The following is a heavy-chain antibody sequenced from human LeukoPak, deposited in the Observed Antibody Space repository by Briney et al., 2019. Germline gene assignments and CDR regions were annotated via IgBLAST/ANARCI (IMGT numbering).Heavy chain of an antibody. CDR2: ISYDGSNK. V-gene: IGHV3-30*03. CDR3: SSTSPYLDP. Sequence: PGGSLRLSCAASGFTFSSCGMHWVRQAPGKGLEWVAVISYDGSNKYYADSVKGRFTISRDNSKNTLYLQMNSLRAEDTAVYYCSSTSPYLDPWGQGTLVTVSS. J-gene: IGHJ5*02. D-gene: IGHD2-2*01. CDR1: GFTFSSCG.